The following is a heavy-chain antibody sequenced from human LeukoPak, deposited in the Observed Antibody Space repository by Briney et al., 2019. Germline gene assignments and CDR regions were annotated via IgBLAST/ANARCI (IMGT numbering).Heavy chain of an antibody. CDR3: ARDPGDYYDSSGHRRWFDP. Sequence: ASVKVSCKVSGYTLTELSMHWVRQAPGKGLEWMGGFDPEDGETIYAQKFQGRVTMTEDTSTDTAYMELSSLRSEDTAVYYCARDPGDYYDSSGHRRWFDPWGQGTLVTVSS. CDR2: FDPEDGET. J-gene: IGHJ5*02. D-gene: IGHD3-22*01. CDR1: GYTLTELS. V-gene: IGHV1-24*01.